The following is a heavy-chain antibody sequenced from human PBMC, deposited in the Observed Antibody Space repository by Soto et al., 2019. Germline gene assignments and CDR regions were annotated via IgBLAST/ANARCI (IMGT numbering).Heavy chain of an antibody. CDR2: ITGSGGST. J-gene: IGHJ4*02. V-gene: IGHV3-23*01. CDR3: ARLPWVRAASGAADY. CDR1: GFTFNIYA. Sequence: EVQLLESGGGLVQPGGSLRLSCAASGFTFNIYAMSWVRQTPGKGLEWVSTITGSGGSTYYADSVKGRFTISRDNSKNTLYLQMNSLRAEDTAVYFCARLPWVRAASGAADYWGQGALVTVSS. D-gene: IGHD6-13*01.